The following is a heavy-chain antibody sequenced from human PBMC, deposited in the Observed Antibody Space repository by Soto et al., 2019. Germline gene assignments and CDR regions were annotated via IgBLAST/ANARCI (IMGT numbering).Heavy chain of an antibody. J-gene: IGHJ4*02. CDR3: ALERRRDYFDY. CDR2: IYYSGST. Sequence: SETLSLTCTVSGGSISSGGYYWSWIRQHPGKGLEWIGYIYYSGSTYYNPSLKSRVTISVDTSKNQFSPKLSSVTAADTAVYYCALERRRDYFDYWGQGTLVTVSS. CDR1: GGSISSGGYY. V-gene: IGHV4-31*03.